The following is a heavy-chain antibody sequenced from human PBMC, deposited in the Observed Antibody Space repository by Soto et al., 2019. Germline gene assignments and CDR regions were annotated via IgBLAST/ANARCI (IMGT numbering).Heavy chain of an antibody. J-gene: IGHJ4*02. V-gene: IGHV3-23*01. D-gene: IGHD2-2*01. CDR1: GFTFSSYA. CDR2: ISGSGGST. CDR3: AKPPPYCSSTSCQIDY. Sequence: GGSLRLSCAASGFTFSSYAMSWVRQAPGKGLEWVSAISGSGGSTYYADSVKGRFTISRDNSKNTLYLQMNSLRAEDTAVYYCAKPPPYCSSTSCQIDYWGQGTLVTVSS.